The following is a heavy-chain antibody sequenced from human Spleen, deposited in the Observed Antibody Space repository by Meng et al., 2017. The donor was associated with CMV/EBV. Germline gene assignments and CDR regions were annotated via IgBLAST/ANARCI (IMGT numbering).Heavy chain of an antibody. CDR1: GYTFTGYY. CDR3: SGGADSNSSPFDY. J-gene: IGHJ4*02. CDR2: NKPNSGGT. Sequence: AAVKVSCKASGYTFTGYYMHWVRQAPGQGLEWMGWNKPNSGGTNYALKFQGRVTMTRDKSISKAYMELSRLRSDDTAGYYWSGGADSNSSPFDYWGQGTLVTVSS. D-gene: IGHD6-13*01. V-gene: IGHV1-2*02.